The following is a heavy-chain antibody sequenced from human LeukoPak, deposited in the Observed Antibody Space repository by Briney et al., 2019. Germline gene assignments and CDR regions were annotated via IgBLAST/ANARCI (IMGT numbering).Heavy chain of an antibody. D-gene: IGHD6-6*01. CDR3: ARAKYSSSSQPGGWFDP. J-gene: IGHJ5*02. CDR2: IVVGSGNT. V-gene: IGHV1-58*01. CDR1: GFTFTSSA. Sequence: VASVKVSCKASGFTFTSSAVQWVRQARGQRLEWIGWIVVGSGNTNYAQKFQERVTITRDMSTSTAYMELSSLRSGDTAVYYCARAKYSSSSQPGGWFDPWGQGTLVTVSS.